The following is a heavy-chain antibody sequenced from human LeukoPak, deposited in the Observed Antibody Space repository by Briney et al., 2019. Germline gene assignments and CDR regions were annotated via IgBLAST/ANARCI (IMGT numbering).Heavy chain of an antibody. J-gene: IGHJ4*02. CDR3: ARDLRYSSTWYFSPFDY. Sequence: GGSLRLSRAASGFTFSSYSMNWVRQAPGKGLEWVSSISSSSSYIYYADSVKGRFTISRDNAKNSLYLQMNSLRAEDTAVYYCARDLRYSSTWYFSPFDYWGQGTLVTVSS. V-gene: IGHV3-21*01. CDR1: GFTFSSYS. CDR2: ISSSSSYI. D-gene: IGHD6-13*01.